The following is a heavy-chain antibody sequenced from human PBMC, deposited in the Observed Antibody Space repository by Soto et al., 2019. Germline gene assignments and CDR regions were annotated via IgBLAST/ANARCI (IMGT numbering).Heavy chain of an antibody. J-gene: IGHJ4*02. CDR2: INPNSGGT. V-gene: IGHV1-2*04. Sequence: ASVKVSCKASGYTFTGYYMHWVRQAPGQGLEWMGWINPNSGGTNYAQKFQGWVTMTRDTSISTAYMELSRLRSDDTAVYYCARTIFGVATYYFDYWGQGTLVTVSS. D-gene: IGHD3-3*01. CDR1: GYTFTGYY. CDR3: ARTIFGVATYYFDY.